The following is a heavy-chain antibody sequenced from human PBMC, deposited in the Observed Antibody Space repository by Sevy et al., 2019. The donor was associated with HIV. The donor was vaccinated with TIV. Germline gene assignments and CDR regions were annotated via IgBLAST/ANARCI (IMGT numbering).Heavy chain of an antibody. V-gene: IGHV1-2*06. Sequence: ASVKVSCKASGYTFTGYYMHWVRQAPGQGLEWMGRINPNSGGTNYAQKFQGRVTMTRDTSISTAYMELSRLRSDDTAVYYCARGGERWHESYFDYWGQGTLVTVSS. CDR1: GYTFTGYY. CDR2: INPNSGGT. CDR3: ARGGERWHESYFDY. J-gene: IGHJ4*02. D-gene: IGHD3-10*01.